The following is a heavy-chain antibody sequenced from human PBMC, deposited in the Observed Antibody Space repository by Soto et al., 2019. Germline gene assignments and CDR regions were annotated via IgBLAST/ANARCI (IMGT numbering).Heavy chain of an antibody. V-gene: IGHV1-69*01. J-gene: IGHJ3*02. CDR3: ARDGVDVSRTTVRHGALDI. CDR2: FIPVFTTA. Sequence: QVQLVQSGAEVKKPGSSVKVSCKAYGGSFSTYGISWVRQAPGQGLEWMGGFIPVFTTAKYAQKFQGRVSSTADESTYTAYMELSSRRSEDTAVYFCARDGVDVSRTTVRHGALDIWGQGTVVTVSS. D-gene: IGHD4-17*01. CDR1: GGSFSTYG.